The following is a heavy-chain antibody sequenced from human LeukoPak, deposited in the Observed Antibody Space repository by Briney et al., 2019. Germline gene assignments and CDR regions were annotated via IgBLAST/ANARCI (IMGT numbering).Heavy chain of an antibody. CDR2: INPSGGST. V-gene: IGHV1-46*01. CDR1: GYTFSSYY. J-gene: IGHJ4*02. D-gene: IGHD3-3*01. Sequence: ASVKVSCKASGYTFSSYYIYWVRQAPGQGLEWVGGINPSGGSTTYAQKIQGRVTMTRDTSTSTVYMELSSLRSEDTAVYYCARDGARSDFDYWGQGTLVTVSS. CDR3: ARDGARSDFDY.